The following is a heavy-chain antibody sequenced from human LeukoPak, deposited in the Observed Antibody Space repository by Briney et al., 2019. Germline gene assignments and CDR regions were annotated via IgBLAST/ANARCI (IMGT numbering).Heavy chain of an antibody. CDR2: ISAYNGNT. D-gene: IGHD4-17*01. CDR3: ARAPARYDAFDI. CDR1: GYTFTSYG. J-gene: IGHJ3*02. Sequence: ASVKVSCKASGYTFTSYGISWVRQAPGRGLEWMGWISAYNGNTNYAQKLQGRVTMTTDTSTSTAYMELRSLRSDDTAVYYCARAPARYDAFDIWGQGTMVTVSS. V-gene: IGHV1-18*01.